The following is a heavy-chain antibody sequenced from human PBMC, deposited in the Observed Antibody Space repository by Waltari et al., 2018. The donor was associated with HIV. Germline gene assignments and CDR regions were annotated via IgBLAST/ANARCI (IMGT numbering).Heavy chain of an antibody. CDR1: GGSISSYY. D-gene: IGHD6-6*01. CDR2: IYYSGST. CDR3: ARRISSSSGSVFDH. V-gene: IGHV4-59*01. Sequence: QVQLQESGPGLVKPSETLSLTCTVSGGSISSYYWSWIRQPPGKGLEWIGYIYYSGSTNYNPSLKSRVTISVDTSKNQFSLKLSSVTAADTAVYYCARRISSSSGSVFDHWGQGTLVTVSS. J-gene: IGHJ4*02.